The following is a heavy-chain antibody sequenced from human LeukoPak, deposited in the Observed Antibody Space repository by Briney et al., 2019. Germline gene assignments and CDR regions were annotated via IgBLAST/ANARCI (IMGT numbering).Heavy chain of an antibody. J-gene: IGHJ4*02. CDR1: GYTFTGYC. CDR3: AREVSGDTVMVTMYYFDY. CDR2: INPNSGST. D-gene: IGHD5-18*01. V-gene: IGHV1-2*02. Sequence: GASVKVSCKASGYTFTGYCMHWVRRAPGPGREWMGWINPNSGSTNYEQKFQGRVSMTRDTSISTAYMELSRLRSDDTAVYYCAREVSGDTVMVTMYYFDYWGQGTLVTVSS.